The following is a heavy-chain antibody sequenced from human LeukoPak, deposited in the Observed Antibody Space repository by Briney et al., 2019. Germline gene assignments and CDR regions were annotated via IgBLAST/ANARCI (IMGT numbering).Heavy chain of an antibody. CDR3: ARHYYDSSGYYYFDY. J-gene: IGHJ4*02. CDR1: GFTFSSYS. V-gene: IGHV3-21*01. Sequence: PGGSLRLSCAASGFTFSSYSMNWVRQAPGKGLEWVSSISSSSSYIYYADSVKGRFTISRDNAKNSLYLQMNSLRAEDTAVYYCARHYYDSSGYYYFDYWGQGTLATVSS. CDR2: ISSSSSYI. D-gene: IGHD3-22*01.